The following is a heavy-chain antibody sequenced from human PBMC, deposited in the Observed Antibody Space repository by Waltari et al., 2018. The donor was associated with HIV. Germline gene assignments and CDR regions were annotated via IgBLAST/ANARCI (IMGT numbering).Heavy chain of an antibody. CDR3: ARGPIMTPGNFYNGFDV. Sequence: QVQLQESGPGLVEPSETLPLTCSVSGGSISHHDLSWIRQSPDKGLEWIGYIYFNGNTNYNSSLKSRVTMSADTSKNQISLKLSSVTAADSAKYYCARGPIMTPGNFYNGFDVWGRGTTVTVS. V-gene: IGHV4-59*11. CDR1: GGSISHHD. D-gene: IGHD2-15*01. J-gene: IGHJ6*02. CDR2: IYFNGNT.